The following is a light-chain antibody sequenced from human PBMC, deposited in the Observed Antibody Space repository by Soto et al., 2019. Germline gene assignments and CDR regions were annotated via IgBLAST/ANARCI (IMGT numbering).Light chain of an antibody. CDR2: EGS. V-gene: IGLV2-23*03. Sequence: QSALTQPASVSGSPGQSITISCTGTSSDVGSYNLVSWYQQHPGKAPKLMIYEGSKRPSGVSNRFSGSKSGNTASLTISGLQAEDEADDYCGSYAGSSTFGGSSWVFGTGTKLTVL. CDR1: SSDVGSYNL. CDR3: GSYAGSSTFGGSSWV. J-gene: IGLJ1*01.